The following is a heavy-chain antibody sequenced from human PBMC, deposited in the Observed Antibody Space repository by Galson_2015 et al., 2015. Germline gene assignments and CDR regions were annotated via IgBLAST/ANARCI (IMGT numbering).Heavy chain of an antibody. D-gene: IGHD1-26*01. J-gene: IGHJ4*02. CDR2: ISGSGGST. CDR1: GFTFSSYA. Sequence: SLRLSCAASGFTFSSYAMSWVRQAPGKGLEWVSAISGSGGSTYYADSVTGRFFTSRDNSMKTLFLQMNGLTAEDTAVYYCLIVGTGGRVYRGQGILVTVAA. V-gene: IGHV3-23*01. CDR3: LIVGTGGRVY.